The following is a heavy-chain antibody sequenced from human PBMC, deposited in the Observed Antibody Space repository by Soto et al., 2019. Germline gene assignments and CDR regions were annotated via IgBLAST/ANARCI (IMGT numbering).Heavy chain of an antibody. V-gene: IGHV5-10-1*01. Sequence: ESLKISCKGSGYSFTSYWISWVRQMPGKGLEWMGRIDPSDSYTNYSPSFQGHVTISADKSISTAYLQWSSLKASDTAMYYCARQEYCSGGRCYPNWFDPWGQGTLVTVSS. CDR1: GYSFTSYW. CDR2: IDPSDSYT. D-gene: IGHD2-15*01. CDR3: ARQEYCSGGRCYPNWFDP. J-gene: IGHJ5*02.